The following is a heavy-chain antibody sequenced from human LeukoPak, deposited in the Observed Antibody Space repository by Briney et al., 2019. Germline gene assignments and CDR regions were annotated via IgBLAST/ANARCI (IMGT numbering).Heavy chain of an antibody. J-gene: IGHJ5*02. V-gene: IGHV1-3*01. CDR3: ARATRVGAIPWFDP. Sequence: ASVKVSCKASGYTFTSQSIHWVRQAPGQRLEWMGWINAGNGNTQYSQNFQGRVTITRDTSASTAYMELSSLRSEDTAVYYCARATRVGAIPWFDPWGQGTLVTVSS. D-gene: IGHD1-26*01. CDR1: GYTFTSQS. CDR2: INAGNGNT.